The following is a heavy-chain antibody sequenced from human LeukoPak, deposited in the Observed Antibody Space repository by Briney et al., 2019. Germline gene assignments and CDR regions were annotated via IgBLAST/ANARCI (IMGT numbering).Heavy chain of an antibody. CDR2: ISYDGSNK. V-gene: IGHV3-30*18. D-gene: IGHD6-6*01. CDR3: AKSPYTYSSPYYFDY. Sequence: GRSLRLSCAASGSTFSSYGMHWVRQAPGKGLEWVAVISYDGSNKYYADSVKGRFTISRDNSKNTLYLQMDSLRAEDTAVYYCAKSPYTYSSPYYFDYWGQGTLVTVSS. CDR1: GSTFSSYG. J-gene: IGHJ4*02.